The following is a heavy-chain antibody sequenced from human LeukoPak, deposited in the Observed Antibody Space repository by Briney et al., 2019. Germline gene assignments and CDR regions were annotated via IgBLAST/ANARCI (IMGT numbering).Heavy chain of an antibody. Sequence: PSETLSLTCTVSGGSTSSYYWSWIRQPPGKGLEWIGYIYYSGSTNYNPSLKSRVTISVDTSKNHFSLKLSSLTAADTAVYYCARGSYGDYLRFDYWGQGTLVTVSS. CDR3: ARGSYGDYLRFDY. CDR2: IYYSGST. J-gene: IGHJ4*02. V-gene: IGHV4-59*01. D-gene: IGHD4-17*01. CDR1: GGSTSSYY.